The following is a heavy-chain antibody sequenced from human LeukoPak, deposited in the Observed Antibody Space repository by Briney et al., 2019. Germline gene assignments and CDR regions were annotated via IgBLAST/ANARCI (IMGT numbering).Heavy chain of an antibody. CDR2: IKPDGSNE. CDR1: GFMFSNNW. J-gene: IGHJ4*02. Sequence: PGGSLRLSCGASGFMFSNNWMSWVRQAPGKRLEWMANIKPDGSNEYYADSVKGRFTISRDNAKNSLYLHMNSLRVEDTAIYYCMININWSFGSWGQGDVVIVSS. V-gene: IGHV3-7*01. D-gene: IGHD1-1*01. CDR3: MININWSFGS.